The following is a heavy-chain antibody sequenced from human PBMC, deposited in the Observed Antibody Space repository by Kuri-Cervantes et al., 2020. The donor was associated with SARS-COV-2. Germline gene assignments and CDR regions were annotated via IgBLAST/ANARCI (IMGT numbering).Heavy chain of an antibody. D-gene: IGHD3-22*01. CDR3: ARHVVNYYYSSGYPWFDP. Sequence: SEILSLTCTVSGGSISSYFCGWSRQPPGKGLEWIGSIYYSESTYYNPSLKSRVTISVDTSKNQFPLKLSSVTAADTAVYYCARHVVNYYYSSGYPWFDPWGQGTLVTVSS. J-gene: IGHJ5*02. CDR2: IYYSEST. V-gene: IGHV4-39*01. CDR1: GGSISSYF.